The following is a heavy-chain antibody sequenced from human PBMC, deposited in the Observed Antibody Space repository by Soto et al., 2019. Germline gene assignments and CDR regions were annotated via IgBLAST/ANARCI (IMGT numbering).Heavy chain of an antibody. CDR1: GFTFSSYA. V-gene: IGHV3-74*01. Sequence: PGGSLRLSCAASGFTFSSYAMSWVRQAPGKGLEWVSRIDPDGSDTTYADSVRGRFTISRDNAKNIVYLQMSSLRAEDTALYYCATMAGTYPYWGQGTLVTVSS. CDR3: ATMAGTYPY. D-gene: IGHD1-26*01. CDR2: IDPDGSDT. J-gene: IGHJ4*02.